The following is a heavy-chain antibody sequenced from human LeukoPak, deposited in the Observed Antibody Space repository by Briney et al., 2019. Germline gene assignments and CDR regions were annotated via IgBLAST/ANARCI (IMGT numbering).Heavy chain of an antibody. Sequence: ASVKVSCKASGYTFTSYGISWVRQAPGQGLEWMGWISAYNGNTNYAQKLQGRVTMTTDTSTSTAYMELRSLRSDDTAVYYCARDSISSSQAEDNWFDPWGQRTLVTVSS. D-gene: IGHD6-6*01. CDR1: GYTFTSYG. CDR2: ISAYNGNT. CDR3: ARDSISSSQAEDNWFDP. J-gene: IGHJ5*02. V-gene: IGHV1-18*01.